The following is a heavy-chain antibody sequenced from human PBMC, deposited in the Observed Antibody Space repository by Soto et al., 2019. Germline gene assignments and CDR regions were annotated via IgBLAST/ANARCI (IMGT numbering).Heavy chain of an antibody. CDR2: ISSSSSYI. CDR3: ARVPYGDYGYFDY. Sequence: GGSLRLSCAASGFTFSSYSMNWVRQAPGKGLEWVSSISSSSSYIYYADSVKGRFTISRDNAKNSLYLQMNSLRAEDTAVYYCARVPYGDYGYFDYWGQGTLVTAPQ. V-gene: IGHV3-21*01. D-gene: IGHD4-17*01. CDR1: GFTFSSYS. J-gene: IGHJ4*02.